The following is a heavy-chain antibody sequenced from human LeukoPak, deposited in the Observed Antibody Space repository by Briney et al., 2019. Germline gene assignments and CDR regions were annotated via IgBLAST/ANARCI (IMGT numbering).Heavy chain of an antibody. J-gene: IGHJ4*02. Sequence: GGSLRLSCAASGFTFSSYAMHWVRQAPGKGLEWVAVISYDGSNKYYADSVKGRFSISRDNSKNTLYLQMNSLRAEDTAVYYCARDLSGYLDYWGQGTLVTVSS. V-gene: IGHV3-30-3*01. CDR3: ARDLSGYLDY. CDR1: GFTFSSYA. CDR2: ISYDGSNK. D-gene: IGHD2-15*01.